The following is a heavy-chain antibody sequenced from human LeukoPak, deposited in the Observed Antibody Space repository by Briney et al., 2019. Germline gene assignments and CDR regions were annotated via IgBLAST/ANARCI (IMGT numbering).Heavy chain of an antibody. CDR1: GFASSSDG. Sequence: RRSPRPSRAAPGFASSSDGMTSVRQAPGKGLEWVSVIWYDGSNKYYADSVKGRSTISRDNSKNTLYLQMSSLRDEDTAVYYCGRGARFGILTGYSSSGGFDLGGQGTLVTVSS. CDR2: IWYDGSNK. V-gene: IGHV3-33*01. D-gene: IGHD3-9*01. J-gene: IGHJ5*02. CDR3: GRGARFGILTGYSSSGGFDL.